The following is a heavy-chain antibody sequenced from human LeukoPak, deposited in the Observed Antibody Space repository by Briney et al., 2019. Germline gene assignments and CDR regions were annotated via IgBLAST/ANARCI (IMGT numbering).Heavy chain of an antibody. CDR3: ARERVCRSNSCYSTFDS. V-gene: IGHV3-7*04. Sequence: GGSLRLSCAASGFTFSTYWMSWVRQAPGKGLEWVANIKQDGSDKHYVDSVKGRFTISRDNAKNSLFLQMDSLRDEDTAVYYCARERVCRSNSCYSTFDSWGQGTLVTVSS. CDR1: GFTFSTYW. D-gene: IGHD2-2*02. CDR2: IKQDGSDK. J-gene: IGHJ4*02.